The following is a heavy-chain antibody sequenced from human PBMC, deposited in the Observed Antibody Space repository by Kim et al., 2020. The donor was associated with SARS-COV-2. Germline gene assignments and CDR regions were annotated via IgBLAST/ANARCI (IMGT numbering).Heavy chain of an antibody. V-gene: IGHV4-39*01. J-gene: IGHJ4*02. CDR2: IYYSGTT. CDR3: ATGLN. CDR1: GDSISGSSYY. Sequence: SETLSLTCTVSGDSISGSSYYWGWIRQPPGKGLEWIGNIYYSGTTNYNPSLKSRGTISIDTPKNQFSLKLSSVTAADTAVYYCATGLNWGQGTLGTVSS.